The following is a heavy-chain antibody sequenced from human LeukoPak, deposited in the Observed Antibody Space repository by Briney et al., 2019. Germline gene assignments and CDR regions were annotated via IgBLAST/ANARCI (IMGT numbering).Heavy chain of an antibody. J-gene: IGHJ6*03. D-gene: IGHD5-18*01. CDR2: INAYNGNT. CDR3: ARWFFEYSYPPYYYMDV. V-gene: IGHV1-18*01. CDR1: GYTFTSYG. Sequence: GASVKVSCKASGYTFTSYGISWVRQAPGQGLEWMGWINAYNGNTNYAQKLQGRVTMTTDTSTSTAYMELRSLRSDDTAVYYCARWFFEYSYPPYYYMDVWSKGTTVTVSS.